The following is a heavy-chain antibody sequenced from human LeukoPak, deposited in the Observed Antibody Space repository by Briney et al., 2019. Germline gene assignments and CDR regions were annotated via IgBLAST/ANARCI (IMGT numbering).Heavy chain of an antibody. CDR3: ARVYSDEYYYYMDV. Sequence: GASVKVSCKASGYTFTSYDINWVRQATGQGLEWMGWMNPNSGNTNYAQKLQGRVTMTTDTSTSAAYMELRSLRSDDTAVYYCARVYSDEYYYYMDVWGKGTTVTVSS. D-gene: IGHD5-12*01. J-gene: IGHJ6*03. CDR2: MNPNSGNT. CDR1: GYTFTSYD. V-gene: IGHV1-18*01.